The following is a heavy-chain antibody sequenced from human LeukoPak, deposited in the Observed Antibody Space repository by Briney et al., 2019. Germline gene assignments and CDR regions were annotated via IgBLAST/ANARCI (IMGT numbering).Heavy chain of an antibody. D-gene: IGHD5-12*01. Sequence: PSETLSLTCAVYGGSLSGSSWSWIRQPPGKGLEWIGEVDDTGSTNYNPSLKSRATISADTPKRQFSLTLPSVTAADTAVYYCARRDSGYAPTALQKWGQGTLVTVSA. V-gene: IGHV4-34*01. CDR3: ARRDSGYAPTALQK. J-gene: IGHJ1*01. CDR2: VDDTGST. CDR1: GGSLSGSS.